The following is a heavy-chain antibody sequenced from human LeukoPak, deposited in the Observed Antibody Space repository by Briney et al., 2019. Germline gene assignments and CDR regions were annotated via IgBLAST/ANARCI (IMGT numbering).Heavy chain of an antibody. V-gene: IGHV3-30*18. D-gene: IGHD1-26*01. CDR2: ISYDGSNK. CDR3: AKATGIGSYSVYYYYMDV. J-gene: IGHJ6*03. Sequence: GRSLRLSCAASGFTFSSYGMHWVRQAPGKGLEWVAIISYDGSNKYYADSVKGRFTISRDNSKNTLYLQMNSLRAEDTAVYYCAKATGIGSYSVYYYYMDVWGKGTTVTVSS. CDR1: GFTFSSYG.